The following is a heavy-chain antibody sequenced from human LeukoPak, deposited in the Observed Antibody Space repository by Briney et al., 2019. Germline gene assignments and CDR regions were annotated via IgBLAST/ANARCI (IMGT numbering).Heavy chain of an antibody. J-gene: IGHJ5*02. D-gene: IGHD4-11*01. V-gene: IGHV1-69*05. CDR1: GGTFSSYA. CDR3: ARSGVGDYSNAFDP. Sequence: SVKVSCKASGGTFSSYAISWVRQAPGQGLEWMGGIITIFGTANHAQKFQGRVTITTDESTSTASMELSSLRSEETAVYYCARSGVGDYSNAFDPWGQGTLVTVSS. CDR2: IITIFGTA.